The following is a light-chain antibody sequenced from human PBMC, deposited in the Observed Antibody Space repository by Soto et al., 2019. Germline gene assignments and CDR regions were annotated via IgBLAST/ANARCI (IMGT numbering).Light chain of an antibody. V-gene: IGLV2-14*01. Sequence: QSVLAQPASVSGSPGQSITISCTGASGDGGGYKYVCWYQQHPGKAPKLMIFDVTNRPSGISTRFSGSKSGNTASLTISGLQADDEADYYCSSYTSTGTLFGTGTKVTVL. CDR3: SSYTSTGTL. CDR2: DVT. CDR1: SGDGGGYKY. J-gene: IGLJ1*01.